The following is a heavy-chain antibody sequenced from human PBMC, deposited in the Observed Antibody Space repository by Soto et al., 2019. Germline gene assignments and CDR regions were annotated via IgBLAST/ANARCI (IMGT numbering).Heavy chain of an antibody. V-gene: IGHV4-4*02. J-gene: IGHJ4*02. D-gene: IGHD1-26*01. Sequence: PXETLSLTCDFSVGSITTSVLWTWVRQFPGRGLEWIGEIAHDGHTNYNPSLSGRVTMSVDLSNSQFSLNVASVNAADTAVYFCAGGRDYDYWGQGTLVTVSS. CDR3: AGGRDYDY. CDR1: VGSITTSVL. CDR2: IAHDGHT.